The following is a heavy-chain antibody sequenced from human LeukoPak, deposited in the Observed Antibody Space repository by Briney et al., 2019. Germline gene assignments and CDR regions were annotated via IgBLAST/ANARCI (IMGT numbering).Heavy chain of an antibody. D-gene: IGHD6-19*01. CDR1: GGSISSYC. CDR2: IYYSGST. J-gene: IGHJ4*02. V-gene: IGHV4-59*01. Sequence: SETLSLTCTVSGGSISSYCWSWIRQPPGKGLEWVGYIYYSGSTNYNPSLKSRVTISVDTSKNQFSLKLSSVTAADPAVYYCARANGSGWYGDYFDYWGQGTLVTVSS. CDR3: ARANGSGWYGDYFDY.